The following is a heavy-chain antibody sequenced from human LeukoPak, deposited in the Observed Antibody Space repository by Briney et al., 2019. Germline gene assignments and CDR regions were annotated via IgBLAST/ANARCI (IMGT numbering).Heavy chain of an antibody. V-gene: IGHV3-48*01. Sequence: GGSLRLSCTVSGFTFSSYSMNWVRQAPGKGLEWVSFISSSSSTLHYADSVRGRFIISRDNARNALYLQMNSLRPEDTCVYYCARDWNYHFDYWGPGSLVTVSS. CDR1: GFTFSSYS. J-gene: IGHJ4*02. D-gene: IGHD1-7*01. CDR2: ISSSSSTL. CDR3: ARDWNYHFDY.